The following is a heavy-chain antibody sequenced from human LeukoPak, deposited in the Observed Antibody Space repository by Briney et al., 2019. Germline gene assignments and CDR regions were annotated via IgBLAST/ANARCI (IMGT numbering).Heavy chain of an antibody. CDR3: ARTDYFGGIDY. CDR1: GGSISSYY. V-gene: IGHV4-4*07. J-gene: IGHJ4*02. D-gene: IGHD4-23*01. Sequence: SETLSLTCTVSGGSISSYYWSWIRQPAGKGLEWIGRIYTSGGTNYNPSLKSRVTMSVDTSKNQFSLKLSSVTAADMAVYYCARTDYFGGIDYWGQGTLVTVSS. CDR2: IYTSGGT.